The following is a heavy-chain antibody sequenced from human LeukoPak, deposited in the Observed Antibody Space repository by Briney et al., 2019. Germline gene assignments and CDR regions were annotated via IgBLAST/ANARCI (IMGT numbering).Heavy chain of an antibody. CDR2: ISSDGSIT. CDR3: ARSGYYNGYDY. J-gene: IGHJ4*02. CDR1: GFTLSGHW. V-gene: IGHV3-74*03. Sequence: GGSLRLSCVASGFTLSGHWMHWVRPVPGKGLMGVSRISSDGSITTYADSVKGRFTISRDIARNTLYLQMNSLTADDTALYYCARSGYYNGYDYWGQGTLVTVSS. D-gene: IGHD3-10*01.